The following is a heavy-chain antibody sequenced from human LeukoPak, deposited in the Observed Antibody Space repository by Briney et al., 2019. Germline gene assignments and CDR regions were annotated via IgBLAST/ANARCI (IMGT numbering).Heavy chain of an antibody. J-gene: IGHJ4*02. CDR3: ARGKWLLWFGEFTRYYFDY. V-gene: IGHV1-2*02. CDR1: GYTFTSYD. D-gene: IGHD3-10*01. Sequence: ASVKVSCKASGYTFTSYDINWVRQATGQGLEWMGWMNPNSGGTNYAQKFQGRVTMTRDTSISTAYMELSRLRSDDTAVYYCARGKWLLWFGEFTRYYFDYWGQGTLVTVSS. CDR2: MNPNSGGT.